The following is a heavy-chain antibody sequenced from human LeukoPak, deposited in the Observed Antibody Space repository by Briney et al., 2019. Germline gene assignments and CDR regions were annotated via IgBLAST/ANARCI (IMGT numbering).Heavy chain of an antibody. Sequence: SETLSLTCTVSGGSISSYYWSWIRQPPGKGLEWIGYIYYSGSTNYNPSLKSRVTISVDTSKNQFPLKLSSVTAADTAVYYCARGDDYPDAFDIWGQGTMVTVSS. D-gene: IGHD5-24*01. CDR1: GGSISSYY. V-gene: IGHV4-59*01. J-gene: IGHJ3*02. CDR2: IYYSGST. CDR3: ARGDDYPDAFDI.